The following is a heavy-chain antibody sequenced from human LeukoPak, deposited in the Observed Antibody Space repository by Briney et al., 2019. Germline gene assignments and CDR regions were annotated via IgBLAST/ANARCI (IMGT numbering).Heavy chain of an antibody. J-gene: IGHJ4*02. V-gene: IGHV4-34*01. D-gene: IGHD6-6*01. CDR1: GGSFRGYY. CDR3: ARGGIADRLSR. Sequence: SETLSLTCAVYGGSFRGYYWSWIRQPPGKGLEWIGEINHNGGTNYNPSLKSRVTISVDTSRNQFSLKLSSVTAADTAVYYCARGGIADRLSRWGRGTLVTVSS. CDR2: INHNGGT.